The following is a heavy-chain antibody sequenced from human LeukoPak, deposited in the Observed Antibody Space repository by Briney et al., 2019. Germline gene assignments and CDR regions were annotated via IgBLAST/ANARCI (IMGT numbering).Heavy chain of an antibody. Sequence: SETLSLTCAVYGGSFSGYYWSWIRQPPGKGLEWIGEINHSGSTNYNPSLKSRVTISVDTSKNQFSLKLSSVTAADTAVYYCARQIVVAADIDHWGQGTLVTVSS. CDR1: GGSFSGYY. D-gene: IGHD2-15*01. V-gene: IGHV4-34*01. J-gene: IGHJ4*02. CDR3: ARQIVVAADIDH. CDR2: INHSGST.